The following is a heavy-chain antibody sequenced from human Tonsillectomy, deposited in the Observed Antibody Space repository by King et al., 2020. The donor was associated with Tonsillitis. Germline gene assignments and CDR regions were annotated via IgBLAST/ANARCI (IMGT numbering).Heavy chain of an antibody. CDR1: GGTFSSYA. CDR3: ARDLGYWGDY. V-gene: IGHV1-69*14. J-gene: IGHJ4*02. CDR2: IIPSFAPA. Sequence: QLVQSGAEVKKPGSSVKVSCKTSGGTFSSYAFSWVRQAPGQGLEWMGGIIPSFAPAIYAKNFQGRVTITVDKSTSTTYMELSRLRSEDTAVYYCARDLGYWGDYWGQGTLVTVSS. D-gene: IGHD6-25*01.